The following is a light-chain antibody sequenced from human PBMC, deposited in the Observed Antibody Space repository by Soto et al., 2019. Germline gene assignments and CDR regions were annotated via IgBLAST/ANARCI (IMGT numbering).Light chain of an antibody. CDR3: QQRSNWPLT. J-gene: IGKJ4*01. V-gene: IGKV3-11*01. CDR1: QSVSSL. CDR2: NAS. Sequence: EIVLTQSPATLSLSPGERATLSCRASQSVSSLLAWYQQKPGQAPRLLTSNASNRATGIPARFSGSGSGTDFSLTISSLEPEDFAVYYCQQRSNWPLTFGGGTKVEI.